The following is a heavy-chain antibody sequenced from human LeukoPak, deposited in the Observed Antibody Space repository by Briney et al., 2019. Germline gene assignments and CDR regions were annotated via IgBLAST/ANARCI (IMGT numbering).Heavy chain of an antibody. CDR3: ARDANGSDLHYYHMDV. J-gene: IGHJ6*03. CDR1: GGSFSGYY. D-gene: IGHD6-25*01. Sequence: SETLSLTCAVYGGSFSGYYWSWIRQPPGKGLEWIREINHSGSTNYNPSLKSRVTISVGTSKNQFSLRLTSVTAADTAVYFCARDANGSDLHYYHMDVWGKGTTVTISS. V-gene: IGHV4-34*01. CDR2: INHSGST.